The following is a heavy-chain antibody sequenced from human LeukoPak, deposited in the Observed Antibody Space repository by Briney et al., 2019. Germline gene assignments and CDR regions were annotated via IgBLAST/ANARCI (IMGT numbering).Heavy chain of an antibody. CDR3: ARQAYLSGYFTLDH. CDR1: GGSIISYY. D-gene: IGHD3-3*01. CDR2: IHDSGSS. J-gene: IGHJ4*02. V-gene: IGHV4-59*08. Sequence: SETLSLTCTVSGGSIISYYWNWIRQPPGKGLEWIGYIHDSGSSNYNPSLKSRVTISLDTSKNQFSLKLTSVTAADTAVYYCARQAYLSGYFTLDHWGQGSLVTVSS.